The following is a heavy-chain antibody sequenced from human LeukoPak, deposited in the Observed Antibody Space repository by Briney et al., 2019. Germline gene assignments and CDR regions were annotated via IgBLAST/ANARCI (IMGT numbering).Heavy chain of an antibody. Sequence: SETLSLTCTVSGGSISSSSYYWGWIRQPPGKGLEWIGSIYYDGSTYYNPSLKSRVTISIDTSMNQFSLKLSSVTAADTAVYYCARAKFVGSYSSNNWFDPWGQGTLVTVSS. CDR1: GGSISSSSYY. CDR3: ARAKFVGSYSSNNWFDP. D-gene: IGHD1-26*01. J-gene: IGHJ5*02. V-gene: IGHV4-39*07. CDR2: IYYDGST.